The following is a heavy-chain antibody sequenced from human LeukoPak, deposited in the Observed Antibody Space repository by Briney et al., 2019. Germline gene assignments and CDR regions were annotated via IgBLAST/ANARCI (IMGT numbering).Heavy chain of an antibody. CDR2: VNPKNGGA. Sequence: ASVKVSCKTSGYTFIGHYIHWVRQAPGQGLEWMGWVNPKNGGANYAPRFRGRVTMTRDRSTSTVYMELTRLTSDDTAVYYCARVVHQWRVSTDAFDIWGQGTMVTVSS. CDR1: GYTFIGHY. CDR3: ARVVHQWRVSTDAFDI. D-gene: IGHD3-10*01. V-gene: IGHV1-2*07. J-gene: IGHJ3*02.